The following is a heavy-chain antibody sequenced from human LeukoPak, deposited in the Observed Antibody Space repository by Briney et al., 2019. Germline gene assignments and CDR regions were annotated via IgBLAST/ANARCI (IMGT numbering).Heavy chain of an antibody. J-gene: IGHJ4*02. V-gene: IGHV3-21*01. CDR3: ARETFYYDNTGHYYSAFEDY. CDR2: ISSTTSYI. CDR1: GVTFSNYT. Sequence: GGALRLSCAASGVTFSNYTMNWVRQGPGKGLGWISSISSTTSYIYYADSGKGRFTISRDNAKNSLYLQMNSLRADDTAVYYCARETFYYDNTGHYYSAFEDYWGQGTLVTVSS. D-gene: IGHD3-22*01.